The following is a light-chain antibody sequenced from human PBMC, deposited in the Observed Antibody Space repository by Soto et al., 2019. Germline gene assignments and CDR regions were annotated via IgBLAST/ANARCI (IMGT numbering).Light chain of an antibody. J-gene: IGKJ1*01. CDR3: QQYNSYPWT. CDR2: GAS. V-gene: IGKV3-15*01. Sequence: EIVMTQSPATLSVSPGERATLSCRASQSVSSNLAWYQQKRGQAPRLLIYGASTRATGIPARFSGSGSGTEFTLTISSLQSEDFAVYYCQQYNSYPWTFGQGTKVEI. CDR1: QSVSSN.